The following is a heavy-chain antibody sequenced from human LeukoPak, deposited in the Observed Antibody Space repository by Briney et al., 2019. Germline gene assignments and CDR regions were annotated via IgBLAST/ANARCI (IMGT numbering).Heavy chain of an antibody. CDR1: GGSFSSYY. D-gene: IGHD3-10*01. J-gene: IGHJ4*02. CDR2: IYYSGST. CDR3: ARDLGSGSYYNGLDY. Sequence: SETLSLTCTVSGGSFSSYYWSWIRQPPGKGLEWIGYIYYSGSTNYNPSLKSRVTISVDTSKNQFSLKLSSVTAADTAVYYCARDLGSGSYYNGLDYWGQGTLVTVSS. V-gene: IGHV4-59*01.